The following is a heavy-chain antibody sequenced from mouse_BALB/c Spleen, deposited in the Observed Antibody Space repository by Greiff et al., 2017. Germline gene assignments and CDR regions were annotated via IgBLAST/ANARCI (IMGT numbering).Heavy chain of an antibody. D-gene: IGHD2-14*01. CDR3: ARDYYRYDEFAY. CDR2: ISSGGSYT. J-gene: IGHJ3*01. V-gene: IGHV5-9-4*01. CDR1: GFTFSSYA. Sequence: EVQLVESGGGLVKPGGSLKLSCAASGFTFSSYAMSWVRQSPEKRLEWVAEISSGGSYTYYPDTVTGRFTISRDNAKNTLYLEMSSLRSEDTAMYYCARDYYRYDEFAYWGQGTLVTVSA.